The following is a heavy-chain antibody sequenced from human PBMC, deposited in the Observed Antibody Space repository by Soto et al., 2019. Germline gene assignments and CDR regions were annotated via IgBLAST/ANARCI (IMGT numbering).Heavy chain of an antibody. CDR2: IYHSGST. D-gene: IGHD2-21*02. V-gene: IGHV4-31*03. Sequence: SSETLSLTCTVSGGSISSGGYYWSWIRQPPGKGLEWIGYIYHSGSTYYNPSLKSRVTISVDTSRNQFSLKLNSVTAADTAVYYCARTTAAIHLNYWSQGTLVTVSS. J-gene: IGHJ4*02. CDR3: ARTTAAIHLNY. CDR1: GGSISSGGYY.